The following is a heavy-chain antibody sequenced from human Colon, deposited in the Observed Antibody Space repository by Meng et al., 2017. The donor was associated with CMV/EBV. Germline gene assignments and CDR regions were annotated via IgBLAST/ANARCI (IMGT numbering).Heavy chain of an antibody. CDR2: IHWDDYK. CDR1: GSSLTTTGAG. J-gene: IGHJ4*02. D-gene: IGHD2-8*02. V-gene: IGHV2-5*02. CDR3: ARHSLTILTD. Sequence: SLNVSVPALVKPTPTPALTLHFSGSSLTTTGAGVAWVRQPPGKAPELLALIHWDDYKRYSPSLKNRLNITKDTSKNQVVLSMTDLDPADTGTFYCARHSLTILTDWGQGALVTVSS.